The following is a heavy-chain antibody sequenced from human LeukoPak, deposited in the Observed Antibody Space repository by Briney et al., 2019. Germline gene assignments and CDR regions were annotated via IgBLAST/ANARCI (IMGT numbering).Heavy chain of an antibody. V-gene: IGHV4-4*02. CDR3: ARVPYYYDSSGYSYYYYGMDV. CDR2: IYHSGST. CDR1: GGSISSSNW. J-gene: IGHJ6*02. D-gene: IGHD3-22*01. Sequence: SETLSLTCAVSGGSISSSNWWSWVRQPPGKGLEWIGEIYHSGSTNYNPSLKSRVTISVDKPKNQFSLKLSSVTAADTAVYYCARVPYYYDSSGYSYYYYGMDVWGQGTTVTVSS.